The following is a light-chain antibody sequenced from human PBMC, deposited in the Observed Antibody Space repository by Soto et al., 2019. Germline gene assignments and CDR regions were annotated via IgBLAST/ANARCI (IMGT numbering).Light chain of an antibody. CDR3: QQCNTYSLT. CDR2: DAS. J-gene: IGKJ4*01. Sequence: DIRITRSPATLSASVGYEVTSSCRASESISNWLAWYQQKPGKAPKLMIYDASILESGVPSRFSGSGSGTEFTLTISSLQPDDFATYYCQQCNTYSLTFGGGTKVDIK. V-gene: IGKV1-5*01. CDR1: ESISNW.